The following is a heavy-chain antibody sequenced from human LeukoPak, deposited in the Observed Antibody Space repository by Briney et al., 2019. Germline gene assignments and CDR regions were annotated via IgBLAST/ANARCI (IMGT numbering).Heavy chain of an antibody. J-gene: IGHJ5*02. Sequence: GGSPRLSSAASGFSFSLYGMHWVRQAPGKGLEWVAVISFDGNDKFYADSVKGRFTISRDDSKNTLYLQMNSLRPEDTAVYYCARLSDYGDDNNNCFDPWGQGALVTVSS. D-gene: IGHD4-17*01. CDR2: ISFDGNDK. CDR3: ARLSDYGDDNNNCFDP. CDR1: GFSFSLYG. V-gene: IGHV3-30*03.